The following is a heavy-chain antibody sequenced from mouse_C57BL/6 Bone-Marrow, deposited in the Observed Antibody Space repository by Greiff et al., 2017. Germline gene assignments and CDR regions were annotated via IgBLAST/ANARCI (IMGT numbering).Heavy chain of an antibody. V-gene: IGHV1-7*01. J-gene: IGHJ1*03. Sequence: VQVVESGAELAKPGASVQLSCKASGYTFTSYWMHWVKQRPGKGLEWIGYINPSSGYTKYNQKFKDKATLTADKSSSPAYMPLSSLTYEDSAVYYCADDYYWYFDVWGTGTTVTVSS. D-gene: IGHD2-4*01. CDR3: ADDYYWYFDV. CDR2: INPSSGYT. CDR1: GYTFTSYW.